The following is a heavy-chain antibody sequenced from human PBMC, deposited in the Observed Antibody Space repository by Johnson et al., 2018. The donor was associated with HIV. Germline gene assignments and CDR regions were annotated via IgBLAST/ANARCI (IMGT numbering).Heavy chain of an antibody. J-gene: IGHJ3*01. CDR2: ISYDASNK. CDR1: EFTFGSFT. Sequence: QVQLVESGGGVVQPGRSLTLSCAASEFTFGSFTMHWVRQAPGKGLEWVAVISYDASNKYYADSLKGRFTISRDNSKNTLYLQMNSLRAEDTALYYCARATYYYDPSGYLTRPRAFDVWGQGTMVTVSS. D-gene: IGHD3-22*01. V-gene: IGHV3-30-3*01. CDR3: ARATYYYDPSGYLTRPRAFDV.